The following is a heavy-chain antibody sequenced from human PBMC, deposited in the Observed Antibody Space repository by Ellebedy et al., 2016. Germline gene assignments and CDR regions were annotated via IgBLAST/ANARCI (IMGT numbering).Heavy chain of an antibody. CDR2: IYYSGST. J-gene: IGHJ4*02. CDR1: GGSISSYY. D-gene: IGHD3-22*01. Sequence: SETLSLTXTVSGGSISSYYWSWIRQPPGKGLEWIGYIYYSGSTNYNPSLKSRVTISVDTSKNQFSLKLSSVTAADTAVYYCAKGRYYDSSGYYDYWGQGTLVTVSS. CDR3: AKGRYYDSSGYYDY. V-gene: IGHV4-59*13.